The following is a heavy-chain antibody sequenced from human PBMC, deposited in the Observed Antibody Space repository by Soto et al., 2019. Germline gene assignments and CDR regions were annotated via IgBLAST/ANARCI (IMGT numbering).Heavy chain of an antibody. Sequence: SETLSLTCTVSGGSISGYYWSWIRQPPGKGPEWIGYISYSGSPNYNPSLRSRVTISVDTSQNQFSLKLTSVTAADTAVYYCARGGRSSSKTVFDYWGQGTLVTVSS. V-gene: IGHV4-59*01. CDR2: ISYSGSP. J-gene: IGHJ4*02. CDR1: GGSISGYY. D-gene: IGHD6-6*01. CDR3: ARGGRSSSKTVFDY.